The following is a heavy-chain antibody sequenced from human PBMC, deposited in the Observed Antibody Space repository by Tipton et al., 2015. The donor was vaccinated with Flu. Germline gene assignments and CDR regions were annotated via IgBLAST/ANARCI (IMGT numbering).Heavy chain of an antibody. D-gene: IGHD3-16*01. J-gene: IGHJ4*02. V-gene: IGHV3-15*01. CDR2: LKRESDGGTT. Sequence: SLRLSCAASGFTVKNAWMNWVRQAPGKGLEWVGRLKRESDGGTTEFAAPVKGRFSISRDDSQNTVFLEMRSLKSEDTAVYHCTSGHQGRLSQVDFWGPGTLVTVSS. CDR3: TSGHQGRLSQVDF. CDR1: GFTVKNAW.